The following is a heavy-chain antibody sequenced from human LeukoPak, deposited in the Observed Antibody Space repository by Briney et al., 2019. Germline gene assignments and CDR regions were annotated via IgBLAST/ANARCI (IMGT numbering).Heavy chain of an antibody. CDR3: APRVAATRALDY. V-gene: IGHV3-74*03. Sequence: GGSLRLSCAVSGFTFSSYWMHWARYAPGKGLVWVSLINSDGSSTTYTASVKGRFTISRDNAKNTLYLQMNSLRAEDTAVYYCAPRVAATRALDYWGQGTLVTVSS. J-gene: IGHJ4*01. D-gene: IGHD5-12*01. CDR1: GFTFSSYW. CDR2: INSDGSST.